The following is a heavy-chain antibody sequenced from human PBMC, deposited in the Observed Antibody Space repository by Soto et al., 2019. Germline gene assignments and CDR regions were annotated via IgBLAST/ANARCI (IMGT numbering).Heavy chain of an antibody. CDR3: AKDARYGYGYPGAHFDY. D-gene: IGHD5-18*01. CDR1: GFTFSSYA. J-gene: IGHJ4*02. CDR2: ISGSGGST. V-gene: IGHV3-23*01. Sequence: PGGSLRLSCAASGFTFSSYAMSWVRQAPGKGLEWVSAISGSGGSTYYADSVKGRFTISRDNSKNTLYLQMNSLRAEDTAVYYCAKDARYGYGYPGAHFDYWGQGTLVTVSS.